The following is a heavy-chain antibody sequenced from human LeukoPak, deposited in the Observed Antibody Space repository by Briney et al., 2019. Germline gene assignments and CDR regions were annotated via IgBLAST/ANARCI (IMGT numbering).Heavy chain of an antibody. D-gene: IGHD3-9*01. Sequence: ASVKVSCKASGGTFSNYAISWVRQAPGQGLEWMGGIIPIFGTANYAQKFRGRVTITADKSTRTAYMELSSLRSEDTAVYYCARRVQYYDILTGYWNNWFDPWGQGTLVTVSS. CDR2: IIPIFGTA. V-gene: IGHV1-69*06. J-gene: IGHJ5*02. CDR3: ARRVQYYDILTGYWNNWFDP. CDR1: GGTFSNYA.